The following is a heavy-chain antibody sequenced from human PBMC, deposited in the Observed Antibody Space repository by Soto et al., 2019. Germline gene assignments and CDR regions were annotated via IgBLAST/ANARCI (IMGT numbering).Heavy chain of an antibody. CDR2: IIPIFGTA. V-gene: IGHV1-69*01. CDR3: ARGGPTIFPVVYATQNNWFDP. CDR1: GGPFSSYA. Sequence: VKVSCKASGGPFSSYAISWVRQAPGQGLEWMGGIIPIFGTANYAQKFQGRVTITADESTSTAYMELSSLRSEDTAVYYCARGGPTIFPVVYATQNNWFDPWGQGTLVTVS. J-gene: IGHJ5*02. D-gene: IGHD3-3*01.